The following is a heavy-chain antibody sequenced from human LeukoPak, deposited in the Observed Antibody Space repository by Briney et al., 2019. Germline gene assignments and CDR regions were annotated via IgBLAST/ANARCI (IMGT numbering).Heavy chain of an antibody. Sequence: PSETLSLTCTVSGGSISSYYWSWIRQPPGKGLEWIGYIYYSGSTNYNPSLKSRVTISVDTSKNQFSLKLSSVTAADTAVYYCARLKSIFGVVIIPTYFDYWGQGTLVTVSS. J-gene: IGHJ4*02. V-gene: IGHV4-59*08. CDR1: GGSISSYY. CDR2: IYYSGST. CDR3: ARLKSIFGVVIIPTYFDY. D-gene: IGHD3-3*01.